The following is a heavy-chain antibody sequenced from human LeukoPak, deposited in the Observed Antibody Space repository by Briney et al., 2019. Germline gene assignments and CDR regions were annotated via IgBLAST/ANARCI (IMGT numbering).Heavy chain of an antibody. Sequence: GGSLRLSCAASGFTFDDYAMHWVRQAPGKGLEWVSGISWNSGSIGYADSVKGRFTISRDNAKNSLYLQMNSLRAEDTALYYCAKDSYYNSSGYRTLGYYGMDVWGQGTPVTVSS. D-gene: IGHD3-22*01. CDR1: GFTFDDYA. J-gene: IGHJ6*02. CDR2: ISWNSGSI. CDR3: AKDSYYNSSGYRTLGYYGMDV. V-gene: IGHV3-9*01.